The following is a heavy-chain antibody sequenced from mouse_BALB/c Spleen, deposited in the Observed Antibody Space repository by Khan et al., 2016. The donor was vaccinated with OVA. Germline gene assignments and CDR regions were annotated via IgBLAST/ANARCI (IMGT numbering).Heavy chain of an antibody. CDR3: ARGNYYGYYFDY. D-gene: IGHD1-1*01. V-gene: IGHV3-2*02. CDR2: ICYSGVS. CDR1: GYSITSGYA. J-gene: IGHJ2*01. Sequence: EVQLVESGPGLVKPSQSLSLTCTVTGYSITSGYAWNWLRQFPGNKLEWMGYICYSGVSSNTPSPTSRISITRDTSKNQFFLQLNSVTTEDTATYCCARGNYYGYYFDYWGQGTTLTVSS.